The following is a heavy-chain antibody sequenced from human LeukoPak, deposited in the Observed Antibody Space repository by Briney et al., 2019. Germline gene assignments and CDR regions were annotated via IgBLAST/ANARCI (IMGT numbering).Heavy chain of an antibody. V-gene: IGHV3-21*01. CDR2: ISSDGGYI. CDR1: GFTFSTYS. CDR3: ARGNAPLHFDY. Sequence: GGSLRLSCAGSGFTFSTYSIHWVRQAPGKGLEWVSSISSDGGYIYYADSVKGRFTISRDNAKNSVYLQMKSLRAEDTAVYYCARGNAPLHFDYWGQGTLVTVSS. D-gene: IGHD2-2*01. J-gene: IGHJ4*02.